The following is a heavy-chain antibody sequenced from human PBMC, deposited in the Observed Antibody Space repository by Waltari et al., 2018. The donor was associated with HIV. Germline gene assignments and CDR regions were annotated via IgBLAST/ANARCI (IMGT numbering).Heavy chain of an antibody. CDR2: IYYSGST. CDR3: ASKPSVAGPYFDY. D-gene: IGHD6-19*01. J-gene: IGHJ4*02. CDR1: GGSISSSSYY. Sequence: QLQLQESGPGLVKPSETLSLTCTVSGGSISSSSYYWGWIRQPPGKGLEWIGSIYYSGSTYYNPSLKSRVTISVDTSKNQFSLKLSSVTAADTAVYYCASKPSVAGPYFDYWGQGTLVTVSS. V-gene: IGHV4-39*01.